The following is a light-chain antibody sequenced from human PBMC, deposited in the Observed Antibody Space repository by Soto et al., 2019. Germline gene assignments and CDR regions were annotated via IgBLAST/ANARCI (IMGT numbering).Light chain of an antibody. CDR2: AAS. CDR1: QSISIY. V-gene: IGKV1-39*01. J-gene: IGKJ4*01. CDR3: HQSYITPLT. Sequence: DIQMTQSPSSLSASVRDRVTITCRASQSISIYLNWYQQKPGKAPKLLIYAASSLQSGVPSRFSGSGSGTDFTLTISSLQPEDFATYFCHQSYITPLTFGGGTKVDI.